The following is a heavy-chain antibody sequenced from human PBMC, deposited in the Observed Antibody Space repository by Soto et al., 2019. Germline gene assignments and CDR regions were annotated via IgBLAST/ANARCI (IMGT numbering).Heavy chain of an antibody. D-gene: IGHD3-3*01. CDR2: INPNSGGT. CDR3: ASITIFGLPAAGGDSFAS. Sequence: QVQLVQSGAEVKKPGASVKVSCKASGYTFTGYYMHWVRQAPGQGLEWMGWINPNSGGTNYAQKFQGRVTMPGDTSISKAYMGLSRRRPEETAVYYFASITIFGLPAAGGDSFASWGREPWSPSPQ. J-gene: IGHJ4*02. V-gene: IGHV1-2*02. CDR1: GYTFTGYY.